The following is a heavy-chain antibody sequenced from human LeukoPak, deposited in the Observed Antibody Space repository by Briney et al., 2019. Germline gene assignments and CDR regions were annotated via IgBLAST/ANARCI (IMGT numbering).Heavy chain of an antibody. CDR3: ARVTGYSSGWYADYYYGMDV. Sequence: PSETLSLTCTASGGSISSYYWSWIRNPPGKGLEWIGYIYYSGSTNYNPSLKSRVTISVDTSKNQFSLKLSSVTAADTAVYYCARVTGYSSGWYADYYYGMDVWGQGTTVTVSS. CDR2: IYYSGST. J-gene: IGHJ6*02. V-gene: IGHV4-59*01. CDR1: GGSISSYY. D-gene: IGHD6-19*01.